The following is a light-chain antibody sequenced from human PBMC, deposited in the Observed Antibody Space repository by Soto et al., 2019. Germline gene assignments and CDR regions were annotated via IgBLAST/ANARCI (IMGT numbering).Light chain of an antibody. CDR3: QQYGSSPFT. CDR2: DAS. V-gene: IGKV3D-20*01. Sequence: EIVLTQSPATLSLSPGERATLSCGASQSVGSSYLAWYQQKPGLAPRLLIYDASSRATGIPDRFSGSGSGTDFTLTISRLEPEDFALYYCQQYGSSPFTFGPGTKLDIK. CDR1: QSVGSSY. J-gene: IGKJ3*01.